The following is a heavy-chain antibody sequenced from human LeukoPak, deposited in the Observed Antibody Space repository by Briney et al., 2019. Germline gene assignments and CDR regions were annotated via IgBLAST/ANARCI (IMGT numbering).Heavy chain of an antibody. CDR2: ISYGGTNE. Sequence: GGSLRLSCAASGFTFNNYGMHWVRQAPGKGLEWVAVISYGGTNEYYADSVKGRFTISRDNSKNTLYLQMNSLRAEDTAVYYCVKPPSVRTTFDIWGQGTMVIVSS. CDR3: VKPPSVRTTFDI. J-gene: IGHJ3*02. D-gene: IGHD1-14*01. V-gene: IGHV3-30*18. CDR1: GFTFNNYG.